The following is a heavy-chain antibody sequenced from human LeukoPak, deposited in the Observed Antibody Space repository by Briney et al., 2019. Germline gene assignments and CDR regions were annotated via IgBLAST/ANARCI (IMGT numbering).Heavy chain of an antibody. D-gene: IGHD6-13*01. CDR1: GYTLTELS. CDR3: ARLAKGSSWYDY. Sequence: ASVKVSCKVSGYTLTELSMHWVRQAPGKGLEWMGGFDPEDGETIYAQKFQGRVTMTEDTSTDTAYMELSSLRSEDTAVYYCARLAKGSSWYDYWGQGTLVTVSS. J-gene: IGHJ4*02. CDR2: FDPEDGET. V-gene: IGHV1-24*01.